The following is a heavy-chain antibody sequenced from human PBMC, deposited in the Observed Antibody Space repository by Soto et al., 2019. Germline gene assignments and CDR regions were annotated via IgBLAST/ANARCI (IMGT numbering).Heavy chain of an antibody. J-gene: IGHJ4*02. D-gene: IGHD3-9*01. Sequence: EVLLAQSGAEVKKPGDSLKISCKGSGHSFVTHWIGWVRQMPGKGLEWMGIIYPGDSETKYSPSFQGQVTISADKSISTAYLQWSSLMASDTALYYCVSTINGYFEYWGQGTLVTVSS. CDR2: IYPGDSET. CDR1: GHSFVTHW. V-gene: IGHV5-51*01. CDR3: VSTINGYFEY.